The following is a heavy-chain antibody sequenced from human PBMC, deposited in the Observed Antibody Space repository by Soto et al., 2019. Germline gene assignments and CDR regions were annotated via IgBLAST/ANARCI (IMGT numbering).Heavy chain of an antibody. CDR3: ARERGYSGYDSGWFDP. Sequence: GGSLRLPCAASEFPFSSSGMNWVRKAPGKGLEWVSYISPSSSTIYYADSVKGRFTISRDNAKNSLYLQMNSLRAEDTAVYYCARERGYSGYDSGWFDPWGQGTLVTVSS. J-gene: IGHJ5*02. CDR2: ISPSSSTI. D-gene: IGHD5-12*01. CDR1: EFPFSSSG. V-gene: IGHV3-48*01.